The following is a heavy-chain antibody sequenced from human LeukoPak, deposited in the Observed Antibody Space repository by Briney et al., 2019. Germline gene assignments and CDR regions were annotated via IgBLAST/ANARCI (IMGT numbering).Heavy chain of an antibody. Sequence: PGGSLRLSCAASGFTFDDYAMHWVRQAPGKGLEWVSGISWNSGSIGYADSVKGRFTISRDNAKNSLYLQMNSLRAEDTAVYYCARTEVDSGSYYGYFDYWGQGTLVTVSS. CDR2: ISWNSGSI. V-gene: IGHV3-9*01. D-gene: IGHD1-26*01. J-gene: IGHJ4*02. CDR1: GFTFDDYA. CDR3: ARTEVDSGSYYGYFDY.